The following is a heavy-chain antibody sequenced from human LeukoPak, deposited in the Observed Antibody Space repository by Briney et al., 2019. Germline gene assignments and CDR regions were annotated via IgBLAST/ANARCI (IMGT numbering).Heavy chain of an antibody. CDR1: GFTFSSYS. D-gene: IGHD2-8*02. CDR2: ISSSSTI. Sequence: PGGSLRLSCAASGFTFSSYSMNWVRQAPGKGLEWVSYISSSSTIYYADSVKGRFTISRDNAKNSLYLQMNSLRAEDTAVYYCARRTDEYWGYFDYWGQGTLVTVSS. V-gene: IGHV3-48*04. CDR3: ARRTDEYWGYFDY. J-gene: IGHJ4*02.